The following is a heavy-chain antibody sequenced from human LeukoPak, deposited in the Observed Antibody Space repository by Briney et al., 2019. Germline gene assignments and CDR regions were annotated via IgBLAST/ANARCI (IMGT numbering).Heavy chain of an antibody. CDR3: VRDLSGRWTFDY. J-gene: IGHJ4*02. CDR1: GFTFTSYA. D-gene: IGHD2-15*01. V-gene: IGHV3-30-3*01. Sequence: GGSLRLSCVASGFTFTSYAMHWVRQAPGKGLEWVAVISYDGGNKYYADSVRGRFTISRDTSKNTLYLQVNSLRAEDTAVYYCVRDLSGRWTFDYWGQGTLVTVSS. CDR2: ISYDGGNK.